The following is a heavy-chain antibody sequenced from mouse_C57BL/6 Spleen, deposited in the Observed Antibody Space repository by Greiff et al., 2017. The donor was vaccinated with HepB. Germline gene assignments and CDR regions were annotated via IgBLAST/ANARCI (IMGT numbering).Heavy chain of an antibody. V-gene: IGHV1-64*01. CDR3: ARSGDYYGWYFDV. D-gene: IGHD1-1*01. Sequence: QVQLQQPGAELVKPGASVKLSCKASGYTFTSYWMHWVKQRPGQGLEWIGMIHPNSGSTNYNEKFKSKATLTVDKSSSTAYMQLSRLTSEDAAVYYCARSGDYYGWYFDVWGTGTTGTVAS. J-gene: IGHJ1*03. CDR1: GYTFTSYW. CDR2: IHPNSGST.